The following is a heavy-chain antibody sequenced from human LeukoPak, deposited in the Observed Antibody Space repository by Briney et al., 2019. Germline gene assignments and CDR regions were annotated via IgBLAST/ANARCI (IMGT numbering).Heavy chain of an antibody. CDR1: GFPFTTYW. J-gene: IGHJ4*02. D-gene: IGHD6-19*01. Sequence: GGSLRLSCAASGFPFTTYWMHWVRQAPGKGLVWVSRINGDGRSTSYADSVNGRFTISRDNAKNTLFLQMSSLRAEDTAVYYCARRGAVPGAFDYWGQGTMVSVSS. CDR2: INGDGRST. CDR3: ARRGAVPGAFDY. V-gene: IGHV3-74*01.